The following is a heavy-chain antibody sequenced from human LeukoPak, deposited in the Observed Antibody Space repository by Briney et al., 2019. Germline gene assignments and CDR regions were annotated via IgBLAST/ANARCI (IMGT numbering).Heavy chain of an antibody. Sequence: PGGSLRLSCAASGFTFSTYAMSWVRQAPGKGLEWVSAISGSGDSTYYADSVKGRFTISRDNSKNTLYLQMNSLRAEDTAVYYCANDPLPYSSDWYWDYWGQGTLVTVSS. J-gene: IGHJ4*02. CDR1: GFTFSTYA. CDR2: ISGSGDST. D-gene: IGHD6-13*01. V-gene: IGHV3-23*01. CDR3: ANDPLPYSSDWYWDY.